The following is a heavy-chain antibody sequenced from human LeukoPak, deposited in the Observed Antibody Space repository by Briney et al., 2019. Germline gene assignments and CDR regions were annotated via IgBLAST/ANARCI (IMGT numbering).Heavy chain of an antibody. D-gene: IGHD5-24*01. V-gene: IGHV3-7*01. CDR2: IKLDGSEE. CDR1: GFSLSNYW. CDR3: ARTKEMASISYFDS. Sequence: GGSLRLSCAASGFSLSNYWMSWVRQAPGKGLEWVAKIKLDGSEEYYVDSVKGRFTISRDNAKNSVYLQMNSLRAEDTAVYYCARTKEMASISYFDSWGQGTLVTVSS. J-gene: IGHJ4*02.